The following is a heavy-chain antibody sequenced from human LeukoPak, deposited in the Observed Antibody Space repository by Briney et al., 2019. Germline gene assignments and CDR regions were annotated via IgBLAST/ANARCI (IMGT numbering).Heavy chain of an antibody. J-gene: IGHJ4*02. CDR1: GFPFSDSW. CDR3: SRRLDY. V-gene: IGHV3-7*01. Sequence: AGGSLRLSCAASGFPFSDSWMDWVRQAPGKGMEWVANIKQDGGEKHYADSVKGRFTISRDNAKNSLFLQMNGLRAEDTAVYYCSRRLDYWGQGALVTVSS. CDR2: IKQDGGEK.